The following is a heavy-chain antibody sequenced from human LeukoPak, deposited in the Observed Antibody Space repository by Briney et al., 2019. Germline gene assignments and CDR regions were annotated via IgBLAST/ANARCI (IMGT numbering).Heavy chain of an antibody. CDR3: AKDSYDYVWGSYPVDY. CDR2: ISGSGGST. D-gene: IGHD3-16*02. Sequence: GGSLRLSCAASGFTFSSYAMSWVRQAPGKGLEWVSAISGSGGSTYYADSVKGRFTISRDNSKNTLYLQMNSLRAEDTAVYYCAKDSYDYVWGSYPVDYWGQGTLVTVSS. J-gene: IGHJ4*02. CDR1: GFTFSSYA. V-gene: IGHV3-23*01.